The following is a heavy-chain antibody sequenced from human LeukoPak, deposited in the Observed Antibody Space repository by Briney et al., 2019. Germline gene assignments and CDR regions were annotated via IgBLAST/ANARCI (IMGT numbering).Heavy chain of an antibody. CDR3: VRARPSGWLSDAFDI. V-gene: IGHV1-69*05. CDR1: GGTFSNYA. J-gene: IGHJ3*02. D-gene: IGHD6-19*01. CDR2: IIPIFGTA. Sequence: SVKVSCKASGGTFSNYAISWVRQAPGQGLEWMGGIIPIFGTANYAQKFQGRVTITTYESTSTAYMELSSQRSEDTAVYYCVRARPSGWLSDAFDIWGQGTMVTVSS.